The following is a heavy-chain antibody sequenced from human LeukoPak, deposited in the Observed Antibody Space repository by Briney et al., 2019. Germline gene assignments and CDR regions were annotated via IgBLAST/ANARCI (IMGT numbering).Heavy chain of an antibody. V-gene: IGHV4-34*01. CDR2: INHSGST. Sequence: SETLSLTCAVYGGSFSGYYWSWIRQPPGKGLEWLGEINHSGSTNYNPSLKSRVTISVDTSKNQFSLKLSSVTAADTAVYYCARVLAVAGQSSLPYYFDYWGQGTLVTVSS. D-gene: IGHD6-19*01. CDR3: ARVLAVAGQSSLPYYFDY. J-gene: IGHJ4*02. CDR1: GGSFSGYY.